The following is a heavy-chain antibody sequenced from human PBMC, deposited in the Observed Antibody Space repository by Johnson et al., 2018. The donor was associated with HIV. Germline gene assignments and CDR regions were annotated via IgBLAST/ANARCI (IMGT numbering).Heavy chain of an antibody. CDR3: YDFWSGQGFDI. Sequence: EQLVESGGGVVQPGRSLRLSCAASGFTFSNAWMSWVRQAPGKGLEWVGRPKSKGSGGTTDHDAPVKDRFTISRDDSTHTLFLQMTSLKTDDTAIYYCYDFWSGQGFDIWGQGTMVTVSS. J-gene: IGHJ3*02. V-gene: IGHV3-15*01. D-gene: IGHD3/OR15-3a*01. CDR1: GFTFSNAW. CDR2: PKSKGSGGTT.